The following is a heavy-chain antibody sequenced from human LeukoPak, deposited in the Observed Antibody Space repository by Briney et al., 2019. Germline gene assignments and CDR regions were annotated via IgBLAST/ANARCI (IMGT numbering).Heavy chain of an antibody. D-gene: IGHD5-24*01. CDR3: ARDIIVEMATITTFDY. V-gene: IGHV1-2*02. CDR2: MNPKSGGT. J-gene: IGHJ4*02. Sequence: ASVKVSCKASGYTFTGYYVHWVRQAPGQGLEWMGWMNPKSGGTNYAQKFEARVTMNRDTSISTAYMELSRLRFDDTAVYYCARDIIVEMATITTFDYWGQGTLVTVSS. CDR1: GYTFTGYY.